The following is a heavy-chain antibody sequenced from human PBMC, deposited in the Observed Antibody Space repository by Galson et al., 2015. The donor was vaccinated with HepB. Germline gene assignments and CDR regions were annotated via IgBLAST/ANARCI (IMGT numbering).Heavy chain of an antibody. CDR3: AREDVGATYGMDV. J-gene: IGHJ6*02. Sequence: SLRLSCAASGFTVSSNYMSWVRQAPGKGLEWVSVIYSGGSTYYADSVKGRFTISRDNSKNTLYLQMNSLRAEDTAVYYCAREDVGATYGMDVWGQGTTVTVSS. CDR2: IYSGGST. D-gene: IGHD1-26*01. CDR1: GFTVSSNY. V-gene: IGHV3-66*01.